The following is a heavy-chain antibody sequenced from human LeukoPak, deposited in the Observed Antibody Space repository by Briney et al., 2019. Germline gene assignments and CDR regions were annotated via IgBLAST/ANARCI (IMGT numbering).Heavy chain of an antibody. Sequence: GGSLRLSCAASGFTFDDYAMHWVRQAPGKGLEWVSGISWNSGSIGYADSVKGRFTISRDNAKNSLYLQMNSLRAEDTALYYCAKDIMDYDSRSNAFDIWGQGTMVTVSS. V-gene: IGHV3-9*01. CDR3: AKDIMDYDSRSNAFDI. J-gene: IGHJ3*02. CDR1: GFTFDDYA. CDR2: ISWNSGSI. D-gene: IGHD3-22*01.